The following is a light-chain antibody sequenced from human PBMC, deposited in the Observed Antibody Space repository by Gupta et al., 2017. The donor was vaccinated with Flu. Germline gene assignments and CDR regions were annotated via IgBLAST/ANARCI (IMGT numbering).Light chain of an antibody. J-gene: IGKJ5*01. CDR1: QRVSSSY. CDR3: QQYGSSP. Sequence: EVVLLPQPPTLPSSPGERATLPSSASQRVSSSYLAWYQQKPGQAPRLLIYGASSRATGIPDRCSGSGSGTDFTLTISRLEPEDVAVYYCQQYGSSPFGQGTRLEIK. CDR2: GAS. V-gene: IGKV3-20*01.